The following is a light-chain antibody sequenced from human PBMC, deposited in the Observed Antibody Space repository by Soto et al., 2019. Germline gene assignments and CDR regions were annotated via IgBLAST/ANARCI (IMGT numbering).Light chain of an antibody. CDR3: QQANCFPIP. CDR1: HGISSW. Sequence: IRMTPYPDALSVSVGDRVPINCRSSHGISSWLAWYQQKPGKAPKLLIYAASSLQSGVPSRFSGSGSGTDFTLTISSLQPEDFATYYCQQANCFPIPFGQGGRPAIK. J-gene: IGKJ5*01. CDR2: AAS. V-gene: IGKV1-12*01.